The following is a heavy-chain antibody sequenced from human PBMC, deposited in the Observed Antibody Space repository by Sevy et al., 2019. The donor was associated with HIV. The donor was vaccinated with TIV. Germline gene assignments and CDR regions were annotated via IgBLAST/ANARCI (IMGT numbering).Heavy chain of an antibody. Sequence: KQSQTLSLTCAISGDSVSSNSAAWNWIRQSPSRGLEWLGRTYYRSKWYNDYAVSVKSRITINPDTSKNQVSLQLNSVTPEDSAIYYCARDGLTYGGMDVWGQGTTVTVSS. CDR2: TYYRSKWYN. J-gene: IGHJ6*02. CDR1: GDSVSSNSAA. V-gene: IGHV6-1*01. D-gene: IGHD1-20*01. CDR3: ARDGLTYGGMDV.